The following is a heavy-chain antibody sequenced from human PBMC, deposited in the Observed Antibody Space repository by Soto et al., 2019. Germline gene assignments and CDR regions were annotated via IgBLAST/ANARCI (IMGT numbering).Heavy chain of an antibody. Sequence: ASVKVSCKVSGYTFTGHYMHWVRQAPGQGLEWMGWINPNSGGTNYAQKFQGRVTMTRDTSISTAYMELSRLRSDDTAVYYCIVWFGELKNHYYYGMDVWGQGTTVTVSS. CDR3: IVWFGELKNHYYYGMDV. CDR2: INPNSGGT. J-gene: IGHJ6*02. D-gene: IGHD3-10*01. CDR1: GYTFTGHY. V-gene: IGHV1-2*02.